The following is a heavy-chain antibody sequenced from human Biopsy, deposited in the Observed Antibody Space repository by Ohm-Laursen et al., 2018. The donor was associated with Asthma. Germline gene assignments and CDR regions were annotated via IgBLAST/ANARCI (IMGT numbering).Heavy chain of an antibody. J-gene: IGHJ1*01. CDR1: GFTFGDYW. D-gene: IGHD3-3*02. V-gene: IGHV3-7*01. Sequence: SQRLSCAAFGFTFGDYWMSWVRQVPGKGLEWVANIKHDGSEKNHVDSLKGRFTISRDNAKNSLYLQMNSLRAEDTAVYYCARTFHFWSPYHAEHYQLWGQGTLVTVSS. CDR3: ARTFHFWSPYHAEHYQL. CDR2: IKHDGSEK.